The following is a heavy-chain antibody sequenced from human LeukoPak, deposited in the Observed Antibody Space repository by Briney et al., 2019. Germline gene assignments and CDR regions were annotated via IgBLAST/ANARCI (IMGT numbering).Heavy chain of an antibody. V-gene: IGHV4-59*01. CDR3: ARIAVAGTDFDY. Sequence: SETLSLTCTVSGGSISSYYWSWIRQPPGKGLEWIGYIYYSGSTNYNPSPKSRVTISVDTSKNQFSLKLSSVTAADTAVYYCARIAVAGTDFDYWGQGTLVTVSS. CDR1: GGSISSYY. CDR2: IYYSGST. D-gene: IGHD6-19*01. J-gene: IGHJ4*02.